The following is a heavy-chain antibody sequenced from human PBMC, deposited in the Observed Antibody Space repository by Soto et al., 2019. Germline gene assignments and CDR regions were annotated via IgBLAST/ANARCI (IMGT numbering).Heavy chain of an antibody. CDR2: IKSKTDGGTT. CDR1: GFTFSNAW. D-gene: IGHD5-12*01. CDR3: TTEYSGYPYYYGMDV. V-gene: IGHV3-15*01. J-gene: IGHJ6*02. Sequence: PGGSLRLSCAASGFTFSNAWMSWVRQAPGKGLEWVGRIKSKTDGGTTDYAAPVKGRFTISRDDSKNTLYLQMNSLKTEDTAVYYCTTEYSGYPYYYGMDVWGQGTKVTVSS.